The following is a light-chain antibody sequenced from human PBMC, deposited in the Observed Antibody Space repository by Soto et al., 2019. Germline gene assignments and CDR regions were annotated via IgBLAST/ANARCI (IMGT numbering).Light chain of an antibody. V-gene: IGLV2-14*01. CDR1: SSDVGGYDY. Sequence: QSVLTQPASVSGSPGQSITMSCTGTSSDVGGYDYVSWYQQHPGEVPKLIIYAVTNRASGVSNRFSGSKSGNTASLTISGLQAEDEADYYCSSYKTASSYVFGTGTKVTVL. J-gene: IGLJ1*01. CDR3: SSYKTASSYV. CDR2: AVT.